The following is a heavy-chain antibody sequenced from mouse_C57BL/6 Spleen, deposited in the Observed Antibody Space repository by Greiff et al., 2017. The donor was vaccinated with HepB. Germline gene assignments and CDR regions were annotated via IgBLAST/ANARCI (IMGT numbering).Heavy chain of an antibody. CDR2: LDPEDGDT. V-gene: IGHV14-1*01. CDR1: GFNIKDYY. Sequence: EVQLQQSGAELVRPGASVKLSCTASGFNIKDYYMHWVKQRPEQGLEWIGRLDPEDGDTEYAPKFQGKATMTADTSSNTAYLQLSSLTSEDTAVYYCTTDYGSRYYAMDYWGQGTSVTVAS. J-gene: IGHJ4*01. D-gene: IGHD1-1*01. CDR3: TTDYGSRYYAMDY.